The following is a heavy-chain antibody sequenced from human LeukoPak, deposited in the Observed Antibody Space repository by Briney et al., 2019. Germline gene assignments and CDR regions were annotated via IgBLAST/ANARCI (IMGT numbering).Heavy chain of an antibody. V-gene: IGHV4-34*01. CDR3: ARGRVARAARFDY. CDR1: GVSFNLYY. Sequence: SETLSLTCAVYGVSFNLYYWTGIRQSPGKGLDWFGEIFHTGSTNYTPSLKSRVTISVDTSKNQFSLELSSVTAADTAVYYWARGRVARAARFDYWGQGTLVTVSS. D-gene: IGHD3-3*01. CDR2: IFHTGST. J-gene: IGHJ4*02.